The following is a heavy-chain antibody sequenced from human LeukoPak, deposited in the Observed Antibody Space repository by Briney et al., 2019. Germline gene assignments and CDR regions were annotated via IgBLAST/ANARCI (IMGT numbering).Heavy chain of an antibody. V-gene: IGHV1-2*02. D-gene: IGHD3-22*01. CDR1: GYTFTTYD. CDR2: INPNSGGT. J-gene: IGHJ4*02. CDR3: AREYYYNSSGYYGY. Sequence: ASVKVSCKASGYTFTTYDINWVRQAPGQGLEWMGWINPNSGGTNYAQKFQGRVTMTRDTSISTAYMELSRLRSDDTAVYYCAREYYYNSSGYYGYWGQGTLVTVSS.